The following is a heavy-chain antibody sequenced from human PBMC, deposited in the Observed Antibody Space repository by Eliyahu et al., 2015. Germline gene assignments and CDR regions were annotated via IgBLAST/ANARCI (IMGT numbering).Heavy chain of an antibody. D-gene: IGHD2-21*02. CDR2: ISSSSSTI. J-gene: IGHJ3*02. CDR3: ARDAAPRYCGGDCSQDDAFDI. Sequence: EVQLVESGGGLVQPGGSLRLSCXASGFPFSSXXXNWVRQAPGKGLGWVSYISSSSSTIYYADSVKGRFTISRDNAKNSLYLQMNSLRAEDTAVYYCARDAAPRYCGGDCSQDDAFDIWGQGTMVTVSS. CDR1: GFPFSSXX. V-gene: IGHV3-48*01.